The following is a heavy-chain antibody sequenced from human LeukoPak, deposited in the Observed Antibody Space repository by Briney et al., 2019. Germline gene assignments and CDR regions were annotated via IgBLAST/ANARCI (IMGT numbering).Heavy chain of an antibody. V-gene: IGHV3-74*01. D-gene: IGHD3-22*01. CDR1: GFTFSSYW. Sequence: GGSLRLSCTASGFTFSSYWMHWVRQIPGKGLMWVSRISDDGSSASYADSVKCRFTISRDDAKHTLYLQMNSLRAEDTAVYYCARGAYYYEDWGQGTLVTVSS. CDR2: ISDDGSSA. CDR3: ARGAYYYED. J-gene: IGHJ4*02.